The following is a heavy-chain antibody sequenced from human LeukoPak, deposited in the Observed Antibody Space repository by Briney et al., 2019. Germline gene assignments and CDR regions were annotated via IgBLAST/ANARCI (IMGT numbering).Heavy chain of an antibody. J-gene: IGHJ6*02. Sequence: HTGGSLRLSCAASGFTFSSYGMHWVRQDPRKGLVWVSRINGDGRNINYADSVRGRFTISRDNAKNTLYLQMNTLRVEDTAVYYCTRDLMDYDVSTGLHHYYMDVWGQGTTVTVSS. CDR1: GFTFSSYG. V-gene: IGHV3-74*01. CDR3: TRDLMDYDVSTGLHHYYMDV. D-gene: IGHD3-9*01. CDR2: INGDGRNI.